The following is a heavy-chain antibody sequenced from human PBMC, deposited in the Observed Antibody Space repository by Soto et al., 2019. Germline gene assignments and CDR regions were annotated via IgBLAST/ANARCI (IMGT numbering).Heavy chain of an antibody. CDR2: IIPIFGTA. CDR3: ASQTGTTGNYYYGMDV. D-gene: IGHD1-1*01. J-gene: IGHJ6*02. Sequence: QVQLVQSGAEVKKPGSSVKVSCKASGGTFSRYGISWVRQAPGQGLEWMGGIIPIFGTANYAQKFQGRVTINADESTSTAYMELSSLRSEDTAVYYCASQTGTTGNYYYGMDVWGQGTTVTVSS. V-gene: IGHV1-69*12. CDR1: GGTFSRYG.